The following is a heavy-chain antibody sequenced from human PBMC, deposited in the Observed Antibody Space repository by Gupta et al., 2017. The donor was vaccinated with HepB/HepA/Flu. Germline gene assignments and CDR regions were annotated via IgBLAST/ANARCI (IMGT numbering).Heavy chain of an antibody. Sequence: EVQLLESGGGLVQPGGSLRLSCAASGFTFSSYAMSWVRQAPGKGLEWVSAISGSGGSTYYADSVKGRVTISRDNSKNTLYLQMNSLRAEDTAVYYCAKDRIYSGYDFYWYFDLWGRGTLVTVSS. D-gene: IGHD5-12*01. CDR1: GFTFSSYA. CDR2: ISGSGGST. V-gene: IGHV3-23*01. J-gene: IGHJ2*01. CDR3: AKDRIYSGYDFYWYFDL.